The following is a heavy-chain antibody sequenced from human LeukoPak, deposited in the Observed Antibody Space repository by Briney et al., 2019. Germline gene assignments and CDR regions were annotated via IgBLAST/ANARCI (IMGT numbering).Heavy chain of an antibody. J-gene: IGHJ4*02. CDR3: AKDGWVTTTTREDY. D-gene: IGHD4-17*01. Sequence: GGSLRLSCAASGFSFSTSAMSWARQAPGKGLEWVSTISSGGSTTFYVDSVKGRFTISRDNSKNTLYLQMNSLRAEDTALYYCAKDGWVTTTTREDYWGQGTLVTVSS. CDR2: ISSGGSTT. V-gene: IGHV3-23*01. CDR1: GFSFSTSA.